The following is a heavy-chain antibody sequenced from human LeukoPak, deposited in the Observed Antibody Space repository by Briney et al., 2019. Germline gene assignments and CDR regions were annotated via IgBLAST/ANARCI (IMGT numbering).Heavy chain of an antibody. D-gene: IGHD2-15*01. CDR2: IIPIFDTA. CDR3: ASPGYCSGGSCYRGGFDY. Sequence: ASVKVSCKASGGTFSSYAISWVRQAPGQGLVWMGGIIPIFDTANYAQKFQGRVTITTDESTSTAYMELSSLRSEDTAVYYCASPGYCSGGSCYRGGFDYWGQGTLVTVSS. V-gene: IGHV1-69*05. J-gene: IGHJ4*02. CDR1: GGTFSSYA.